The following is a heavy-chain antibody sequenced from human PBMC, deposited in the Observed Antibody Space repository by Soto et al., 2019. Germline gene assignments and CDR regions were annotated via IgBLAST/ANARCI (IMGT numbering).Heavy chain of an antibody. Sequence: SLSLSCHVSGVPIESGDFNWNWLRQPPGKALKWIGYIFYSGTTNYSASLKSRVAKSIDTSKNQLSLSLTSVTAADSCVSYCAKAGFYYGHFLFWGQGILVTVSS. J-gene: IGHJ4*02. CDR2: IFYSGTT. CDR3: AKAGFYYGHFLF. D-gene: IGHD3-16*01. V-gene: IGHV4-30-4*01. CDR1: GVPIESGDFN.